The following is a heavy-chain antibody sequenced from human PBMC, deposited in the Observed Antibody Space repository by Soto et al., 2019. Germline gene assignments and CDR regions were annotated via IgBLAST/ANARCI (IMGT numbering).Heavy chain of an antibody. J-gene: IGHJ6*02. Sequence: QVQLVQSGAEVRKPGSSVRVSCKASGGTFNSQAISWLRQAPGQGLEWMGGIIPIFGTTLYAQKFQGRVTITSDEVTTAFMELSSLRSEDTAVYYCARIKWGLNYYNGMDVWGQGTTVIVSS. CDR1: GGTFNSQA. V-gene: IGHV1-69*01. D-gene: IGHD1-26*01. CDR2: IIPIFGTT. CDR3: ARIKWGLNYYNGMDV.